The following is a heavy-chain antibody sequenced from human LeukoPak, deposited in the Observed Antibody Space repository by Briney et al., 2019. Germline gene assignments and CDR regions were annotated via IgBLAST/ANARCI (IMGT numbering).Heavy chain of an antibody. V-gene: IGHV3-64*04. CDR1: GFTFSNYA. J-gene: IGHJ4*02. D-gene: IGHD6-19*01. CDR3: AKLKRLVAGGGLDY. CDR2: ISSNGGST. Sequence: PGGSLRLSCSASGFTFSNYAMHWVRQAPGKGLEFVSAISSNGGSTYYADSVKGRFTISRDNYKNTLYLQMNSLRAEDTAVYYCAKLKRLVAGGGLDYWGQGTLVTVSS.